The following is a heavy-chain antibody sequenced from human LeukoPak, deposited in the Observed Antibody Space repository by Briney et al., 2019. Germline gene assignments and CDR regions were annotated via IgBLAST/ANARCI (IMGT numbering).Heavy chain of an antibody. CDR3: ARAVARGDYALYYYYGMDV. CDR1: GYTFTGYY. CDR2: INPNSGGT. D-gene: IGHD4-17*01. V-gene: IGHV1-2*04. J-gene: IGHJ6*02. Sequence: GASVKVSCKASGYTFTGYYMHWVRQAPGQGLEWMGWINPNSGGTNYAQEFQGWVTMTRDTSISTAYMELSRLRSDDTAVYYCARAVARGDYALYYYYGMDVWGQGTTVTVSS.